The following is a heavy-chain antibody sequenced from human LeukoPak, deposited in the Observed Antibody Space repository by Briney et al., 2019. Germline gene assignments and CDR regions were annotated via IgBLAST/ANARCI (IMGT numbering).Heavy chain of an antibody. Sequence: GGSLRLSCAASGFTFSSYSMSWVRQAPGKGLEWVANIKQDGSEKYYVDSVKGRFTISRDNAKNSLYLQMNSLRAEDTAVYYCARDPYSSGWPSYYYYGMDVWGQGTTVTVSS. CDR1: GFTFSSYS. D-gene: IGHD6-19*01. CDR3: ARDPYSSGWPSYYYYGMDV. J-gene: IGHJ6*02. V-gene: IGHV3-7*01. CDR2: IKQDGSEK.